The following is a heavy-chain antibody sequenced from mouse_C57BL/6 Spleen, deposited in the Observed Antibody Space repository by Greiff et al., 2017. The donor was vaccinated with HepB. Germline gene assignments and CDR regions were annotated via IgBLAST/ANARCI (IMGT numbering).Heavy chain of an antibody. CDR2: INPSSGYT. D-gene: IGHD1-1*01. CDR3: ASPGSSLYYAMDY. V-gene: IGHV1-4*01. CDR1: GYTFTSYT. Sequence: QVQLQQSGAELARPGASVKMSCKASGYTFTSYTMHWVKQRPGQGLEWIGYINPSSGYTKYNQKFKDKATLTADKSSSTAYMQLSSLTSEDSAVYYGASPGSSLYYAMDYWGQGTSVTVSS. J-gene: IGHJ4*01.